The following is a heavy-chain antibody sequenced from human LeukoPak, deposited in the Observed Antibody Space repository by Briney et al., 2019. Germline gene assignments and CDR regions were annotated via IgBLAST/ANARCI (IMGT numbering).Heavy chain of an antibody. CDR1: GFTFSSSW. Sequence: PGGSLRLSCAASGFTFSSSWMSWVRQAPGKGLEWVPNIKQDGSEKYYVDSVKDRFTISRDDAKNSLYLQMNSLRAEDTAVYYCARVVPPLYYFDYWGQGTLVTVSS. V-gene: IGHV3-7*01. CDR3: ARVVPPLYYFDY. J-gene: IGHJ4*02. D-gene: IGHD3-10*01. CDR2: IKQDGSEK.